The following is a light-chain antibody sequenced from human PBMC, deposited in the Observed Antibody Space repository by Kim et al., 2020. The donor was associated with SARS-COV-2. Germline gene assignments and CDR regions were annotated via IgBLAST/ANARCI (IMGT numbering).Light chain of an antibody. CDR3: AAWDDSLSGVV. Sequence: ELTQPPSASGTPGQRVTISCSGSSSNIGTNHVYWYQQLPGTAPNLLIYRSNQRPSGVPDRFSASKSGTSASLGISGLRSEDEADYYCAAWDDSLSGVVFGGGTQRTVL. V-gene: IGLV1-47*01. CDR1: SSNIGTNH. CDR2: RSN. J-gene: IGLJ3*02.